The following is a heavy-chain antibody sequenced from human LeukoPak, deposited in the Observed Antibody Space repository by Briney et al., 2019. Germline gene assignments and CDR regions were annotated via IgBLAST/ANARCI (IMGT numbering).Heavy chain of an antibody. CDR1: GYTFTGYY. V-gene: IGHV1-2*02. CDR2: INPNSGGT. Sequence: ASVKVSCKASGYTFTGYYMHWVRQAPGQGLEWMGWINPNSGGTNYAQKFQGRVTMTRDTSISTAYMELGRLRSDDTAVYYCARSVSLWFGELPYDYWGQGTLVTVSS. J-gene: IGHJ4*02. CDR3: ARSVSLWFGELPYDY. D-gene: IGHD3-10*01.